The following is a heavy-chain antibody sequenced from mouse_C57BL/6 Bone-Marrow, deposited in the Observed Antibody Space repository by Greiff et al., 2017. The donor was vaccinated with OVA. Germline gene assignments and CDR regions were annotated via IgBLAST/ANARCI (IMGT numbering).Heavy chain of an antibody. CDR3: TRVRITPDY. D-gene: IGHD1-1*01. Sequence: EVKLQESGEGLVKPGGSLKLSCAASGFTFSSYAMSWVRQTPEKRLEWVAYISSGGDYIYYADTVKGRFTISRDNARNTLYLQMSSLKSEDTAMYYCTRVRITPDYWGQGTTLTVSS. CDR2: ISSGGDYI. CDR1: GFTFSSYA. J-gene: IGHJ2*01. V-gene: IGHV5-9-1*02.